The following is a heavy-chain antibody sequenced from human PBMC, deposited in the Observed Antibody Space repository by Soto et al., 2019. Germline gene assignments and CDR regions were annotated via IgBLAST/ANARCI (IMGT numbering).Heavy chain of an antibody. CDR1: GYSFTSYW. D-gene: IGHD2-2*01. Sequence: GESLKISCKGSGYSFTSYWIGWVRQMPGKGLEWMGIIYPGDSDTRYSPSFQGQVTISADKSISTAYLQWSSLKASDTAMYYCARARLRYCSSTSCFNFDYWGQGTLVTVSS. CDR2: IYPGDSDT. J-gene: IGHJ4*02. CDR3: ARARLRYCSSTSCFNFDY. V-gene: IGHV5-51*01.